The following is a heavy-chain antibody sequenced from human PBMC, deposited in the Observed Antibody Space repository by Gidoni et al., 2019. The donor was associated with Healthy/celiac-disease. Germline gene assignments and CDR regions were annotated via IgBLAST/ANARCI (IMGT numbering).Heavy chain of an antibody. CDR2: MTPNSGNT. V-gene: IGHV1-8*01. J-gene: IGHJ6*02. CDR3: AIAVGVCSGGSCYAYYHYGMDV. Sequence: VQLVQSGGKVKTPGASVKVTCTASGYTFTSDDNNWVRQSTRQGREWRGCMTPNSGNTVYAQKFLDRVTMTRNTSISTAYSVLSSLRSEVTAVYYCAIAVGVCSGGSCYAYYHYGMDVWGQGTTVTVSS. D-gene: IGHD2-15*01. CDR1: GYTFTSDD.